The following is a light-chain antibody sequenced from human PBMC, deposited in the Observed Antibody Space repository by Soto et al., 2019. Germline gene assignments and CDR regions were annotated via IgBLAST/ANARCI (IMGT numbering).Light chain of an antibody. V-gene: IGKV3-15*01. Sequence: IVMTQSPATLSVSQGERVTLSCRASQSVRSNLAWYQQKPGQAPRLLIYGASTRATGLPARFSGSGSGTEFTLTISSLQSEDFAVYYCQQYNNWPPWTFGQGTKVDI. J-gene: IGKJ1*01. CDR2: GAS. CDR3: QQYNNWPPWT. CDR1: QSVRSN.